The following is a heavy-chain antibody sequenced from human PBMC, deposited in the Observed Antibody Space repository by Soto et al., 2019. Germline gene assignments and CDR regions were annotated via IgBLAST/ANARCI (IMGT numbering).Heavy chain of an antibody. CDR1: WFSLPRYS. V-gene: IGHV3-33*07. J-gene: IGHJ6*02. CDR2: IWYDGSNK. Sequence: WGGPRPPFAAPWFSLPRYSFYRGPPAPRKGLEWVAVIWYDGSNKYYADSVKGRFTISRDNSKNTLYLQMNSLRAEDTAVYYCARDRPVGNYYYGMDVWGQGTTVTVSS. CDR3: ARDRPVGNYYYGMDV.